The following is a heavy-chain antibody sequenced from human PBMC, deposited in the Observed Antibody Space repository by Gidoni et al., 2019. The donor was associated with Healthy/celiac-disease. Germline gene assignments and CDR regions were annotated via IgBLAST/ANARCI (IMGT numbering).Heavy chain of an antibody. CDR2: IIPSLGIA. CDR3: VIARITMVRGVIDYGMDV. CDR1: GGTFSSYT. D-gene: IGHD3-10*01. J-gene: IGHJ6*02. V-gene: IGHV1-69*02. Sequence: QVQLVQSGAEVKKPGSSVKVSCKASGGTFSSYTISRVRQAPGQGLEWMGRIIPSLGIANYAQKFQGRVTITADKSTSTAYMELSSLRSEDTAVYYCVIARITMVRGVIDYGMDVWGQGTTVTVSS.